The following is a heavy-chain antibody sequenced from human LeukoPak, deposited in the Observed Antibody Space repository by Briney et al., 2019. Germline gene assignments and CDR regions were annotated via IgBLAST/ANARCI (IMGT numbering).Heavy chain of an antibody. V-gene: IGHV1-69*13. J-gene: IGHJ4*02. CDR3: ARDRIPHYCDSSGYYPFDY. CDR2: IIPIFGTA. CDR1: GGTFSSYA. D-gene: IGHD3-22*01. Sequence: SVKVSCKASGGTFSSYAISWVRQAPGQGLEWMGGIIPIFGTANYAQKFQGRVTITADESTSTAYMELSSLRSEDTAVYYCARDRIPHYCDSSGYYPFDYWGQGTLVTVSS.